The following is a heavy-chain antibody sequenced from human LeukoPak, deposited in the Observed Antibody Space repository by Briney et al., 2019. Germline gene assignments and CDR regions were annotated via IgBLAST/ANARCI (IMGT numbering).Heavy chain of an antibody. CDR1: GFTFSNYA. Sequence: GGSLRLSCAASGFTFSNYAMSWVRQAPGKGLEWVSTFTGSGGSSYYADSVKGRFTISRDTSKNTLSLQMNSLRAEDTAVYYCAKGLSSGYYSSFDLWGRGTLVTVSS. CDR3: AKGLSSGYYSSFDL. CDR2: FTGSGGSS. D-gene: IGHD6-19*01. J-gene: IGHJ2*01. V-gene: IGHV3-23*01.